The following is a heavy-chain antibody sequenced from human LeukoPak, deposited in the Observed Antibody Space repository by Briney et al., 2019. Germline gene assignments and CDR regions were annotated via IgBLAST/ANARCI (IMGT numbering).Heavy chain of an antibody. Sequence: GGSLRLSCAASGFTVSSNYMSWVRQAPGKGLEWVSVIYSGGSTYYADSVKGRFTISRDNSKNTLYLQMNSLRAEDTAVYYCARVPSGSDYVWGSYRYYFDYWGQGTLVTVSS. V-gene: IGHV3-53*01. CDR2: IYSGGST. D-gene: IGHD3-16*02. CDR1: GFTVSSNY. J-gene: IGHJ4*02. CDR3: ARVPSGSDYVWGSYRYYFDY.